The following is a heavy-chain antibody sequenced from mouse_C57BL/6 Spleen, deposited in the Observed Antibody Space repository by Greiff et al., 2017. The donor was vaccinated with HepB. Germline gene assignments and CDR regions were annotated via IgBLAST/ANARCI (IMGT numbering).Heavy chain of an antibody. Sequence: VQLQQSGPVLVKPGASVKMSCKASGYTFTDYYMNWVKQSHGKSLEWIGVINPYNGGTSYNQKFKGKATLTVDKSSSTAYMELNSLTSEDSAVYYCARKRAVVASYYFDYWGQGTTLTVSS. D-gene: IGHD1-1*01. CDR1: GYTFTDYY. CDR2: INPYNGGT. V-gene: IGHV1-19*01. J-gene: IGHJ2*01. CDR3: ARKRAVVASYYFDY.